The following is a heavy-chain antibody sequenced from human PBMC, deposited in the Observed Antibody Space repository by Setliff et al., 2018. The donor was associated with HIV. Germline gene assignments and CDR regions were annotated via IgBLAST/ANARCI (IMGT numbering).Heavy chain of an antibody. D-gene: IGHD3-10*01. CDR3: ARAVPSYYYGSGGISPSFDY. CDR2: IYYSGST. V-gene: IGHV4-39*01. Sequence: SLTCTVSGGSISSSSYYWGWIRQPPGKGLEWIGSIYYSGSTYYNPSLKSRVTISVDTPKNQFSLKLSSVTAADTAVYYCARAVPSYYYGSGGISPSFDYWGQGTLVTVSS. CDR1: GGSISSSSYY. J-gene: IGHJ4*02.